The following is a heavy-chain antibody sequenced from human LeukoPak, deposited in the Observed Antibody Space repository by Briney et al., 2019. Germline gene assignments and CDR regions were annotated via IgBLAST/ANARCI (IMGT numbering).Heavy chain of an antibody. J-gene: IGHJ2*01. CDR1: GGSFSGYY. CDR2: INHSGST. CDR3: ARRLRGWYFDL. Sequence: SETLSLTCAVYGGSFSGYYWSWIRHVPGKGLEWIGEINHSGSTNYNPSLKSRVTISVDTSKNQFSLKLSSVTAADTAVYYCARRLRGWYFDLWGRGTLVTVSS. V-gene: IGHV4-34*01.